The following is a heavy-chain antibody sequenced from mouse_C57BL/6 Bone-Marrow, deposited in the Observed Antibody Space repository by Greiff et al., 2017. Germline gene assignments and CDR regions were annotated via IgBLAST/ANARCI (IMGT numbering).Heavy chain of an antibody. CDR1: GYSFTSYY. J-gene: IGHJ3*01. D-gene: IGHD2-4*01. Sequence: QVQLQQSGPELVKPGASVKISCKASGYSFTSYYIHWVKQRPGQGLEWIGWIYPGSGNTKYNEKFKGKATLTADTSSSTAYMQLSSLTSEDSEVYYCARNDYDGFAYWGQGTLVTVSA. CDR3: ARNDYDGFAY. V-gene: IGHV1-66*01. CDR2: IYPGSGNT.